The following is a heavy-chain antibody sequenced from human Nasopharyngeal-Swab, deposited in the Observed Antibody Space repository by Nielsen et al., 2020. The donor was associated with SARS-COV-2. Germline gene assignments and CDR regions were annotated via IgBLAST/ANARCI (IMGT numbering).Heavy chain of an antibody. V-gene: IGHV4-38-2*02. D-gene: IGHD2-8*01. CDR2: IYHSGST. J-gene: IGHJ6*03. CDR3: ARVLYNYYYYYYMDV. Sequence: WIRQPPGKGLEWIGSIYHSGSTYYNPSLKSRVTISVDTSKNQFSLKLSSVTAADTAVYYCARVLYNYYYYYYMDVWGKGTTVTV.